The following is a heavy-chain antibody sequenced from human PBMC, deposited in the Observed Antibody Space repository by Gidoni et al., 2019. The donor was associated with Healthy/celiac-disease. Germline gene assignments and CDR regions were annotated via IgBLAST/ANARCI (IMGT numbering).Heavy chain of an antibody. D-gene: IGHD6-19*01. V-gene: IGHV4-34*01. J-gene: IGHJ4*02. CDR3: ASGIAVADYYFDY. CDR1: GGSFSGYY. CDR2: INHSGST. Sequence: QVQLQQWGAGLLKPSETLSLTSAVYGGSFSGYYWSWIRQPPGKGLEWIGEINHSGSTNYNPSLKSRVTISVDTSKNQFSLKLSSVTAADTAVYYCASGIAVADYYFDYWGQGTLVTVSS.